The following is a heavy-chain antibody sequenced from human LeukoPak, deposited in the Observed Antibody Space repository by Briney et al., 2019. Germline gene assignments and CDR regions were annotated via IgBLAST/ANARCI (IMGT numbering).Heavy chain of an antibody. D-gene: IGHD4-23*01. CDR3: TTDLREVTTVVNFDY. V-gene: IGHV3-15*01. CDR2: IKSKTDGGTT. CDR1: GFTFSNAW. Sequence: GGSLRLSCAASGFTFSNAWMSWVRQAPGKGLEWVGRIKSKTDGGTTDYAAPVKGRFTISRDDSKNTLYLQMNSLKTEDTAVYYCTTDLREVTTVVNFDYWGQGTLVTVSP. J-gene: IGHJ4*02.